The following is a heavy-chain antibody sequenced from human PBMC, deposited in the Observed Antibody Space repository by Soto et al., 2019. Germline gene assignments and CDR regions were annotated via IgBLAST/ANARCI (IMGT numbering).Heavy chain of an antibody. Sequence: PSETLSLTCTVSGGSTSSYYWSWIRQPPGKGLEWIGDIYYSGSTNYNPSLKIRVTTSVDTSKNQFSLKLSAVTAADTAVYYCARGLSTVRGVPNYNWFDPWGQGTLVTVSS. CDR3: ARGLSTVRGVPNYNWFDP. CDR1: GGSTSSYY. J-gene: IGHJ5*02. CDR2: IYYSGST. D-gene: IGHD3-10*01. V-gene: IGHV4-59*01.